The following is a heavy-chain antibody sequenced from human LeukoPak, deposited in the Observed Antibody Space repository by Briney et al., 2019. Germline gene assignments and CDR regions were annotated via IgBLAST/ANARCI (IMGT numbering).Heavy chain of an antibody. Sequence: GGSLRLSCAASRFTFSSYSMNWVRQAPGKGLEWISYISGSSSTIYYADSVKGRFTISRDNAKNSLYLQMNSLRAEDTAVYYCARDYSSSWYPFDYWGQGTLVTVSS. CDR1: RFTFSSYS. V-gene: IGHV3-48*01. D-gene: IGHD6-13*01. CDR3: ARDYSSSWYPFDY. CDR2: ISGSSSTI. J-gene: IGHJ4*02.